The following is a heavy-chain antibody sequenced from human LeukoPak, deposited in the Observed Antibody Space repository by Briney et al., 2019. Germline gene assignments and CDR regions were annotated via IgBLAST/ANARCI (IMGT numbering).Heavy chain of an antibody. CDR1: GFTFSNAW. CDR3: TAFYYDDGASYQGDY. Sequence: NPGGSLRLSCAASGFTFSNAWMTWVRQAPGKGLECVGRIKSKTDGGTADYAAPVKGRFTISRDDSKNTLYLQMNSLNTEDTAVYYCTAFYYDDGASYQGDYWGQGTLVTVSS. D-gene: IGHD3-22*01. V-gene: IGHV3-15*01. CDR2: IKSKTDGGTA. J-gene: IGHJ4*02.